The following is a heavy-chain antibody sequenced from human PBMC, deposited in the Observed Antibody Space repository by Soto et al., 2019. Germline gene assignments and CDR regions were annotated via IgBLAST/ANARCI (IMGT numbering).Heavy chain of an antibody. V-gene: IGHV4-34*01. D-gene: IGHD3-10*01. CDR2: INHSGST. CDR3: ARGLQNSGWLDP. J-gene: IGHJ5*02. CDR1: GGSFSGYY. Sequence: SETLSLTCAVYGGSFSGYYWSWIRQPPGKGLEWIGEINHSGSTNYNPSLKSRVTISVDTSKNQFSLKLSSVTAADTAVYYCARGLQNSGWLDPWGQGTLVTVSS.